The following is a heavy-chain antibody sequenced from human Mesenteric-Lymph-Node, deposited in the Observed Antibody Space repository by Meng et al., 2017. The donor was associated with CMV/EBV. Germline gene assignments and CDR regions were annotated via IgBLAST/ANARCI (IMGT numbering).Heavy chain of an antibody. CDR2: ITSSSSYT. V-gene: IGHV3-21*01. D-gene: IGHD1-20*01. CDR1: GFTFSNYN. J-gene: IGHJ6*02. CDR3: ARDMSSNWNDYYYYATDV. Sequence: GESLKISCAGSGFTFSNYNMHWVRQAPGKGLEWVSSITSSSSYTYYADSVKGRFTISRDNAKNSLYLQMNSLRDEDTAVFYCARDMSSNWNDYYYYATDVWGQGTTVTVSS.